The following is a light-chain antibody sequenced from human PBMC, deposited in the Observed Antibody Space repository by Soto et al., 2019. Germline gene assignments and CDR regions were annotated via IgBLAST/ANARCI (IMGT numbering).Light chain of an antibody. Sequence: EIVMTQSPATLSVSPGERATLSCRASQSVSSNLAWYQQKPGQAPRLLIYGASTRATGIPARFSGSGSGTEFTLTISSLQSEDFAVYYCQQLNSYPLFGGGTKVEIK. CDR1: QSVSSN. CDR3: QQLNSYPL. V-gene: IGKV3-15*01. CDR2: GAS. J-gene: IGKJ4*01.